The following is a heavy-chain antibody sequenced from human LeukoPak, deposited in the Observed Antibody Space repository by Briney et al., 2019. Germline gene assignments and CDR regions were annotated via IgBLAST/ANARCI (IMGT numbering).Heavy chain of an antibody. CDR1: GGSFSGYY. Sequence: SETLSLTCAVSGGSFSGYYWSWIRQPPGKGLEWIGEINHSGSTNYNPSLKSRVTISVDTSKNQFSLKLSSVTAADTAVYYCARATMVRTEYYFDYCVQGTLVTVSS. CDR3: ARATMVRTEYYFDY. V-gene: IGHV4-34*01. CDR2: INHSGST. J-gene: IGHJ4*02. D-gene: IGHD3-10*01.